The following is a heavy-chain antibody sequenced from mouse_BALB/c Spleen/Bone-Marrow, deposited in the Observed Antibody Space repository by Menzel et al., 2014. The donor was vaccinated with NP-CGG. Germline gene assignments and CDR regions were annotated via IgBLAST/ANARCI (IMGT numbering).Heavy chain of an antibody. CDR1: GYTFSSYW. Sequence: QVQLQQSGAELMKPGASVKISCKATGYTFSSYWIAWVKQGPGHGLEWIGEILPGSGSTNYNEKFKGKATFTADTSSNTAYMQLSSLTSEDSAVYYCARDTTVGYWGQGTTLTGSS. J-gene: IGHJ2*01. V-gene: IGHV1-9*01. CDR2: ILPGSGST. D-gene: IGHD1-1*01. CDR3: ARDTTVGY.